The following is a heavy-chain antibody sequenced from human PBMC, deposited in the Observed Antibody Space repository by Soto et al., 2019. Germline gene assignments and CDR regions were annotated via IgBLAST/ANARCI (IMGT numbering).Heavy chain of an antibody. D-gene: IGHD1-26*01. V-gene: IGHV4-30-2*01. CDR3: ARSLRGGWDYFDV. CDR2: IYHSGST. Sequence: QLQLQESGSGLVKPSQTLSLTCAVSGGSISSGGYSWSWIRQPPGKGLEWIGYIYHSGSTYYNPSLKSRVTITVDRSKNQFYLKLSSVAAADTAVYYCARSLRGGWDYFDVWGQGTLVTVSS. CDR1: GGSISSGGYS. J-gene: IGHJ4*02.